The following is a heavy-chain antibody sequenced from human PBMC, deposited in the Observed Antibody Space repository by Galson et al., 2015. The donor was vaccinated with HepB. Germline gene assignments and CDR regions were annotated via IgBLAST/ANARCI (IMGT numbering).Heavy chain of an antibody. D-gene: IGHD4-23*01. J-gene: IGHJ5*02. CDR2: ISTSDDSV. V-gene: IGHV3-48*04. CDR1: GLTFNTYT. Sequence: SLRLSCAASGLTFNTYTVTWVRQALGKRLEWLSCISTSDDSVYYADSVKGRFSISIDNSKSSVYLQMSSLRVEDTAVYFCARGHCGISPTWGQGTLVTVPS. CDR3: ARGHCGISPT.